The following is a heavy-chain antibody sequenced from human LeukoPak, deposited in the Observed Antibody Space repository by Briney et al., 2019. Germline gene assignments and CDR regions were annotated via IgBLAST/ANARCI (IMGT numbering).Heavy chain of an antibody. J-gene: IGHJ4*02. CDR2: IFTSGST. V-gene: IGHV4-61*02. CDR1: GASISSGSYY. CDR3: ARETLGDYYDY. Sequence: PSETLSLTCNVSGASISSGSYYWNWIRQPAGRGLECIGRIFTSGSTDYNPSLKSRVTISLDKSKNQISLNVTSVTAADTAVYYCARETLGDYYDYWGQGTLVTVSS.